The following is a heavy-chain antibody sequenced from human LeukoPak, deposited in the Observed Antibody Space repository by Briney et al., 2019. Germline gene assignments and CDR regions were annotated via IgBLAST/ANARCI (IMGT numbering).Heavy chain of an antibody. D-gene: IGHD2-2*01. V-gene: IGHV1-8*01. CDR3: ARGRRYCSSTSCYYFDY. CDR2: MNPNSGNT. J-gene: IGHJ4*02. CDR1: GYTFTSYD. Sequence: ASVKVSCKASGYTFTSYDINWVRQATGQGLEWMGWMNPNSGNTGYAQKFQGRVTMTRNTSISTAYMELSSLRSEDTAVYYCARGRRYCSSTSCYYFDYWGQGTLVTVSP.